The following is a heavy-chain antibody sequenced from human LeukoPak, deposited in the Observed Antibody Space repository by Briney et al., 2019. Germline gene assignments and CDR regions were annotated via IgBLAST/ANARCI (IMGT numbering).Heavy chain of an antibody. J-gene: IGHJ1*01. CDR3: ARRRYYDSSGYLD. Sequence: NPSQTLSLTCTVSGGSISSGSYYWSWIRQPAGKGLEWIGRIYTSGSTNYNPSLKSRVTISVDTSKNQFSLKLSPVTAADTAVYYCARRRYYDSSGYLDWGQGTLLTVSS. CDR2: IYTSGST. CDR1: GGSISSGSYY. D-gene: IGHD3-22*01. V-gene: IGHV4-61*02.